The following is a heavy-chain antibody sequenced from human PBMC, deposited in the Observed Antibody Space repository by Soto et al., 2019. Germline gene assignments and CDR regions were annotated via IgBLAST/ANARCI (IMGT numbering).Heavy chain of an antibody. V-gene: IGHV3-30*18. CDR3: AKDIFLGYCSSTSCYPEAFDI. Sequence: PGGSLGLSCAASGFTFSSYGMHWVRQAPGKGLEWVAVISYDGSNKYYADSVKGRFTISRDNSKNTLYLQMNSLRAEDTAVYYCAKDIFLGYCSSTSCYPEAFDIWGQGTMVTVSS. J-gene: IGHJ3*02. CDR1: GFTFSSYG. D-gene: IGHD2-2*01. CDR2: ISYDGSNK.